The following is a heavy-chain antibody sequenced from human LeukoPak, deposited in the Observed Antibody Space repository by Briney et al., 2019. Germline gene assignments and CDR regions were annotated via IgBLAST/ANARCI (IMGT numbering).Heavy chain of an antibody. V-gene: IGHV1-2*02. CDR3: ARDHSNDFWSGSGPLYYMDV. D-gene: IGHD3-3*01. CDR1: GGTFSSYA. Sequence: GASVKVSCKASGGTFSSYAISWVRQAPGQGLEWMGWINPNSGGTNYAQKFQGRVTMTRDTSISTAYMELSRLRSDDTAVYYCARDHSNDFWSGSGPLYYMDVWGKGTTVTVSS. CDR2: INPNSGGT. J-gene: IGHJ6*03.